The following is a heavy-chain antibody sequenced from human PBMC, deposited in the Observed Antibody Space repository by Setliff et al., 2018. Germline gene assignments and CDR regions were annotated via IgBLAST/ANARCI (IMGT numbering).Heavy chain of an antibody. D-gene: IGHD2-8*01. J-gene: IGHJ4*02. CDR2: LSPYNGNT. V-gene: IGHV1-18*01. Sequence: SVKVSCKASGFTFTDSIVNWVRQAPGQGLEWVGWLSPYNGNTYSAQKFQGRVTLTTDTSTTTAYMALRGLTSGDTAIYYCARLVRYCSTTTCQRASGDEYLGQGTLVTVSS. CDR3: ARLVRYCSTTTCQRASGDEY. CDR1: GFTFTDSI.